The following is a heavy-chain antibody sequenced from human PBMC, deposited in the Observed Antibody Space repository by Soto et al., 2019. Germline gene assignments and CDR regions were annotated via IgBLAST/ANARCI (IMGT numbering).Heavy chain of an antibody. Sequence: QVQLVESGAEVKKPGASVKVSCKASGYTFTNYGISWVRQAPGQGLEWMGWISGYNGNTKYAQKFQGRVTMTTDTPTNTVYMDLRSLRSDDTAVYYCARDREYYYDSSGNYYYHYGMDVWGQGTTVTVS. CDR2: ISGYNGNT. CDR1: GYTFTNYG. CDR3: ARDREYYYDSSGNYYYHYGMDV. J-gene: IGHJ6*02. V-gene: IGHV1-18*04. D-gene: IGHD3-22*01.